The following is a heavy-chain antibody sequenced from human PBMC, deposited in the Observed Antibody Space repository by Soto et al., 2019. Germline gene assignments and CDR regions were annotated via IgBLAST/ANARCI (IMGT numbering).Heavy chain of an antibody. CDR2: ISAYNGNT. V-gene: IGHV1-18*01. CDR3: ARVLRITMVRGVIKDWFDP. J-gene: IGHJ5*02. Sequence: ASVKVSCKASGYTFTSYGISWVRQAPGQGLEWMGWISAYNGNTNYAQKLQGRVTMTTDTSTSTAYMELRSLRSDDTAVYYCARVLRITMVRGVIKDWFDPWGQGTLVPVSS. D-gene: IGHD3-10*01. CDR1: GYTFTSYG.